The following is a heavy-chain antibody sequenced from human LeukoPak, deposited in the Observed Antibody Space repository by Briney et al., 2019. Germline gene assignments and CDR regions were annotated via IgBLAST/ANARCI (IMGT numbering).Heavy chain of an antibody. CDR3: ARGRRSPSDY. CDR2: ISAYNGNT. V-gene: IGHV1-18*01. J-gene: IGHJ4*02. D-gene: IGHD5-24*01. CDR1: GYTLTSYG. Sequence: ASVKVPCKASGYTLTSYGIGWVPQAPGQGLEWMGWISAYNGNTNYAQKLQGRVTMTTATSTSTAYMELRSLRSDDTAVYYCARGRRSPSDYWGQGTLVTVSS.